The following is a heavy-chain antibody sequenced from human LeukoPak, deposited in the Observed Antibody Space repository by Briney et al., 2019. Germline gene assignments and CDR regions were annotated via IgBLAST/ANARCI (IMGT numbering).Heavy chain of an antibody. CDR3: ARLIAVAGADWYFDL. D-gene: IGHD6-19*01. V-gene: IGHV4-31*03. Sequence: SQTLSLTCTVSGGSISSGGYYWSWIRQHPGKGLEWIGYIYYSGSTYYNPSLKSRVTISVDTSKNQFSLKLSSVTAADTAVYYCARLIAVAGADWYFDLWGRGTLVTVSS. CDR2: IYYSGST. J-gene: IGHJ2*01. CDR1: GGSISSGGYY.